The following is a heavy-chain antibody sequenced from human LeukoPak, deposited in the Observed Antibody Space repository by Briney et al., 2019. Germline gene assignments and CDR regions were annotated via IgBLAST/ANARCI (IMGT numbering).Heavy chain of an antibody. CDR3: TRDLAAAAPYYYGMDV. J-gene: IGHJ6*02. D-gene: IGHD6-13*01. V-gene: IGHV3-49*03. CDR1: GFTFSDYY. CDR2: IRSKAYGGTT. Sequence: GGSLRLSCAASGFTFSDYYMSWIRQAPGKGLEWVGFIRSKAYGGTTEYAASVKGRFTISRDDSKSIAYLQMNSLKTEDTAVYYCTRDLAAAAPYYYGMDVWGQGTTVTVSS.